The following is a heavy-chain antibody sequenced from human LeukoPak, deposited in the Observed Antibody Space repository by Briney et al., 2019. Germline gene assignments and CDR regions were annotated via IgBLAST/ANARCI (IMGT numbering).Heavy chain of an antibody. CDR3: ARGLDVSGYYYYFMDV. Sequence: ASVKVSCKASGYTFTSNDINWVRQATGQGLEWMGWMNPNSGNTGYAQKFQGRVTITRNTSISTAYVELSSLRSEDTAVYYCARGLDVSGYYYYFMDVWGKGTTVTASS. D-gene: IGHD1-1*01. CDR2: MNPNSGNT. V-gene: IGHV1-8*03. CDR1: GYTFTSND. J-gene: IGHJ6*03.